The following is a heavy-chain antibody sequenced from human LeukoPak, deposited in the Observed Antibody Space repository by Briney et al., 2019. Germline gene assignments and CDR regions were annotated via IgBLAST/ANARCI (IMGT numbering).Heavy chain of an antibody. CDR3: ASLEWLLNYYYYMDV. D-gene: IGHD3-3*01. J-gene: IGHJ6*03. CDR2: IYYSGST. CDR1: GGSISSSSYY. Sequence: SETLSLTCTVSGGSISSSSYYWGWIRQPPGKGLEWIGSIYYSGSTYYNPSLKSRVTISVDTSKNQFSLKLSSVTAADTAVYYCASLEWLLNYYYYMDVWGKGTTVTVSS. V-gene: IGHV4-39*01.